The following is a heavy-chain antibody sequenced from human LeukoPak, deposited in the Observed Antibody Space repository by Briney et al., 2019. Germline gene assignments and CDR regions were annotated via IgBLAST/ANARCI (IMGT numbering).Heavy chain of an antibody. CDR3: ITDRGAYYYDSSGV. CDR2: IKSKTDGGTT. CDR1: GFTFSNAW. V-gene: IGHV3-15*07. D-gene: IGHD3-22*01. J-gene: IGHJ4*02. Sequence: PGGSLRLSCAASGFTFSNAWMNWVRQAPGKGLEWVGRIKSKTDGGTTDYAAPVKGRFTISRDDTKNTLYLQMNSLKTEDTAVYYCITDRGAYYYDSSGVWGQGTLVTVSS.